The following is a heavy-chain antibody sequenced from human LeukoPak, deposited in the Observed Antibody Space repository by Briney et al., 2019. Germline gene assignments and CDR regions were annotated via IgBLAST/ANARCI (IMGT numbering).Heavy chain of an antibody. D-gene: IGHD3-10*01. CDR3: AKGPSGCYYGFDL. CDR2: ISGSGGST. V-gene: IGHV3-23*01. Sequence: GGSLRLSCAASGFTFSSYVMSWVRQAPGKGLEWVSAISGSGGSTYFPDSVKGRFTISRDNSKNTLHLQMNSLRAEDTALYYCAKGPSGCYYGFDLWGQGTMVTVSS. CDR1: GFTFSSYV. J-gene: IGHJ3*01.